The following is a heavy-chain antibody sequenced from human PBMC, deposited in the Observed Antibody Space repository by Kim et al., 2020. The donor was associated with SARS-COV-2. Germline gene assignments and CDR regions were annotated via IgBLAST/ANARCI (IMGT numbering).Heavy chain of an antibody. Sequence: SRVTMSVDTSKNQFSLKLSSVTAADTAVYYCARDPFVVVPAATRNYYMDVWGKGTTVTVSS. J-gene: IGHJ6*03. D-gene: IGHD2-2*01. CDR3: ARDPFVVVPAATRNYYMDV. V-gene: IGHV4-4*06.